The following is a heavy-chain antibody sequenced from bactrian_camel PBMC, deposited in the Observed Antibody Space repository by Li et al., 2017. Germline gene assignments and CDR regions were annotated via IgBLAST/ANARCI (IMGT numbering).Heavy chain of an antibody. J-gene: IGHJ6*01. Sequence: HVQLVESGGGSVQAGGSLRLSCAASGDTILNTYCMGWFRQAPGKEREGVASIYTGGETTYYADSVKGRFTISHDRARSTLYLQMSNLEPEDTAMYYCASNQKLGPDCAGRRRSDFAYWGQGTQVTVS. V-gene: IGHV3S54*01. CDR2: IYTGGETT. CDR3: ASNQKLGPDCAGRRRSDFAY. D-gene: IGHD1*01. CDR1: GDTILNTYC.